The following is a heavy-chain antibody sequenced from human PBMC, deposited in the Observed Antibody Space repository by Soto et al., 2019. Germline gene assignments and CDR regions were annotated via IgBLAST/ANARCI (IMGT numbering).Heavy chain of an antibody. D-gene: IGHD3-3*01. V-gene: IGHV4-59*01. Sequence: SETLSLTFTVSGASISSYYRSWIWQPPVNVMEWIGYIYYSGSTNYNPSLKSLVTISVETSKNQFSLKLSSVTAADTAVYYCARVRFLEWSKDYYYGMDVWGQGITVPVSS. CDR3: ARVRFLEWSKDYYYGMDV. CDR2: IYYSGST. CDR1: GASISSYY. J-gene: IGHJ6*01.